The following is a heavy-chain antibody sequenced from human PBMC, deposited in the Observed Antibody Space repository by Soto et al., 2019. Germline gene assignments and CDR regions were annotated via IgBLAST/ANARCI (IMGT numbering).Heavy chain of an antibody. CDR3: ARPVATSRLDAFDI. J-gene: IGHJ3*02. D-gene: IGHD5-12*01. CDR2: IIPILGIA. CDR1: GGTFSSYT. Sequence: QVQLVQSGAEVKKPGSSVKVSCKASGGTFSSYTISWVRQAPGQGLEWMGRIIPILGIANYAQKFQGRVKITADKSTSTAYMELSSLRSEDTAVYYCARPVATSRLDAFDIWGQGTMVTVSS. V-gene: IGHV1-69*02.